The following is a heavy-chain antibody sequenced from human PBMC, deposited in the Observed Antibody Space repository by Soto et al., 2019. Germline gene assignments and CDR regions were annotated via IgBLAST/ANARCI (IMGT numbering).Heavy chain of an antibody. V-gene: IGHV1-18*01. CDR1: GYTLTNYP. D-gene: IGHD3-16*01. CDR3: ARGVHLGMIYYFDS. J-gene: IGHJ4*02. Sequence: QVQMIQSGAEVKKPGASVKCSCKASGYTLTNYPIRWVRQDPGQGLQWMGWISGYNNDTNYAQKIQGRVTLTTDTSTSTVYMELRSLSADDTAVYYCARGVHLGMIYYFDSWGQGTRVTVSS. CDR2: ISGYNNDT.